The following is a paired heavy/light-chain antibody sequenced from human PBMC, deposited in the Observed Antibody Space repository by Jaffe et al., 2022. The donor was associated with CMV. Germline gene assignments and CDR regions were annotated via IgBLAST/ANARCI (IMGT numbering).Light chain of an antibody. CDR2: DAS. CDR1: RTVNSD. V-gene: IGKV3-15*01. Sequence: EIVMTQSPATLSVAPGDTATLSCRASRTVNSDLAWYQQKPGQAPRLLLYDASTRATGIPARFSGSGSGTEFTLTISSLQSEDCAVYYCQHYNWPPTMITFGPGTK. J-gene: IGKJ3*01. CDR3: QHYNWPPTMIT.
Heavy chain of an antibody. CDR3: AESDSGPYYR. CDR1: GYTFSSYG. J-gene: IGHJ4*02. Sequence: QLQLVQSGAEVKKPGASVKVSCKASGYTFSSYGISWVRQAPGQGLEWLGWISGFNGDTNYGQKVQDRVTMTTDTSTSTAYLELRSLRSDDTAVYYCAESDSGPYYRWGQGTLVIVSS. V-gene: IGHV1-18*04. CDR2: ISGFNGDT. D-gene: IGHD3-22*01.